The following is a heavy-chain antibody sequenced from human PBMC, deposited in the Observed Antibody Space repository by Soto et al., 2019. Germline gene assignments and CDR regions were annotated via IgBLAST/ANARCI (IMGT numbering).Heavy chain of an antibody. J-gene: IGHJ2*01. CDR1: GFSFNFYA. V-gene: IGHV3-30-3*01. Sequence: QVQLVESGGGVVQPGRSLRISCAATGFSFNFYAMYWVRQAPGEGLEWVAMISNDGSSENYADSVRGRFIISRDNSKKTLFVQMNSLRPEDTATYYCGRDSGAKYGTFWDFDLWGRCALVSVSS. CDR3: GRDSGAKYGTFWDFDL. D-gene: IGHD1-26*01. CDR2: ISNDGSSE.